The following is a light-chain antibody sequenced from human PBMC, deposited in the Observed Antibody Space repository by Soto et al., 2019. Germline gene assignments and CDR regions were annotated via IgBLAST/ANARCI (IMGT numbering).Light chain of an antibody. V-gene: IGKV3-20*01. CDR3: QHVGSSPPKYT. CDR1: QTVSSSH. CDR2: GAS. J-gene: IGKJ2*01. Sequence: EVVLTQSPGTLSLSQGERATLSCRASQTVSSSHLAWYQQKPGQAPRLLIYGASDRGTDVPERFSGSGSGTDFALTISRLEHEDFAVYYCQHVGSSPPKYTFGQGTKLEIK.